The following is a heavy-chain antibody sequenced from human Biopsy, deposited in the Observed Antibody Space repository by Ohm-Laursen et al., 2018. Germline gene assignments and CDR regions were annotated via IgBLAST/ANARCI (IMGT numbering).Heavy chain of an antibody. Sequence: ASVKVSCKAPGGTFSNYGVNWVRQAPGQGLEWPGGNIPILGTGNYAQKFQDRVTVAADTSTSTATMELRSLRSDDTAVYYCATKLTGYFHHWGQGTLVIASS. J-gene: IGHJ1*01. CDR3: ATKLTGYFHH. D-gene: IGHD3-9*01. V-gene: IGHV1-69*06. CDR2: NIPILGTG. CDR1: GGTFSNYG.